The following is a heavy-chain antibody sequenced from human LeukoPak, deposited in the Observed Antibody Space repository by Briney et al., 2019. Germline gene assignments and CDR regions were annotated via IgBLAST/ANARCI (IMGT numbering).Heavy chain of an antibody. D-gene: IGHD3-22*01. CDR3: ARGVVVNHRPPPPWFDP. J-gene: IGHJ5*02. Sequence: GGSLRLSCAASGFTVSSNYMSWVRQAPGKGLEWVSVIYSGGSTYHADSVKGRFTISRDNSKNTLYLQMNSLRAEDTAVYYCARGVVVNHRPPPPWFDPWGQGTLVTVSS. CDR1: GFTVSSNY. V-gene: IGHV3-53*01. CDR2: IYSGGST.